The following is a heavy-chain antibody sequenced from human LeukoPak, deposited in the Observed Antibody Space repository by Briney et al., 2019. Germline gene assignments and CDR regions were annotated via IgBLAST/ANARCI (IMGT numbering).Heavy chain of an antibody. CDR1: GGSFSGYY. CDR3: ARERGSSSWYPDAFDI. V-gene: IGHV4-34*01. J-gene: IGHJ3*02. Sequence: SETLSLTCAVYGGSFSGYYWSWIRQPPGKGLEWIGEINHSGSTNYNPSLKSRATISVDTSKNQFSLKLSSVTAADTAVYYCARERGSSSWYPDAFDIWGQGTMVTVSS. CDR2: INHSGST. D-gene: IGHD6-13*01.